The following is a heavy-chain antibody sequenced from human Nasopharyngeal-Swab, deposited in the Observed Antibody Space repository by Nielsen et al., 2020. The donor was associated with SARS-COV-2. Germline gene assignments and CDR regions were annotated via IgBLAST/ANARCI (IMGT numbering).Heavy chain of an antibody. V-gene: IGHV4-59*01. CDR2: IYYSGST. D-gene: IGHD2-15*01. Sequence: GSLRLSYTVSGGSIRSYYWSWIRQPPGKGLEWIGYIYYSGSTNYNPSLKSRVTISEDTSENQFSLRLSSVTAADTAVYYCARVSGYCSGDSCYGNFYYYGMDVWGQGTTVTVSS. CDR1: GGSIRSYY. J-gene: IGHJ6*02. CDR3: ARVSGYCSGDSCYGNFYYYGMDV.